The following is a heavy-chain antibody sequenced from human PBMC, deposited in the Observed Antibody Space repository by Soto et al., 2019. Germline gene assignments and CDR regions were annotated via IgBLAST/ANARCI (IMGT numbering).Heavy chain of an antibody. CDR2: IYHSGTT. CDR1: GDSISSGGYS. Sequence: QLQLQESGSGLVKPSQTLSLTCAVSGDSISSGGYSWSWIRQPPGKGLEWIGYIYHSGTTHYNPSLKSRVTISVDRYPNQFSLKLRSMTAADTAFYYCARGSSYGSGTVSFDPWGQGTLVTVSS. J-gene: IGHJ5*02. D-gene: IGHD3-10*01. CDR3: ARGSSYGSGTVSFDP. V-gene: IGHV4-30-2*01.